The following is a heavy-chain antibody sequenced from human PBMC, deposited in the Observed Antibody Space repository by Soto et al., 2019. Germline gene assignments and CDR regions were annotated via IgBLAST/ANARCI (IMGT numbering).Heavy chain of an antibody. CDR3: ATWSYDSGGFAY. Sequence: PGGSLRLSCAASGFSFSNAWMNWVRRAPGKGLEWVGRIKSKTSGGTRDYAAPVNGRFTISRDDSKSTLYLQMNSLNTEDTAVYYCATWSYDSGGFAYWGQGTLVTVSS. CDR1: GFSFSNAW. CDR2: IKSKTSGGTR. V-gene: IGHV3-15*07. J-gene: IGHJ4*02. D-gene: IGHD3-22*01.